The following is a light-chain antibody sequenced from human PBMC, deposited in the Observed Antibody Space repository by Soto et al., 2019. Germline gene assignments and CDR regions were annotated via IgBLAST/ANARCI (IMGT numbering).Light chain of an antibody. CDR1: QSVSTD. J-gene: IGKJ1*01. V-gene: IGKV3-15*01. CDR2: GAS. Sequence: EVLVTQSPATLSVSPGEGFTLSCMASQSVSTDLAWYQQKPGQAPRLLIYGASIRAIGVPDRFSGSGSGTDFTFTISSLQSEDSAIYYCQQSFRWPPWTVGQGTKVEIK. CDR3: QQSFRWPPWT.